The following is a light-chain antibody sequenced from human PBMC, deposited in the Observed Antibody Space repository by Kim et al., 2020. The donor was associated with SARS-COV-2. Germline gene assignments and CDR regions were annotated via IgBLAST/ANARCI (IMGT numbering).Light chain of an antibody. CDR2: AKN. J-gene: IGLJ2*01. Sequence: ELTQDPAVSVALGQTVRITCQGDSLRTYYASWYQQKPGQAPALVIYAKNNRPSGIPDRFSGSSSGNTASLTITGAQVEDEADYYCKSRDTSGDRLVFGGGTQLTVL. CDR1: SLRTYY. CDR3: KSRDTSGDRLV. V-gene: IGLV3-19*01.